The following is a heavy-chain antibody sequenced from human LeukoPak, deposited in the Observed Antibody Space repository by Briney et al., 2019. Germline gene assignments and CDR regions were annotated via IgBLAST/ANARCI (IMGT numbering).Heavy chain of an antibody. Sequence: ASVKVSCKASGYTFTSYDINWVRQATGQGLEWMGWMNPNSGNTGYAQKFQGRVTMTRNTSISTAYVELSSLRSEDTAVYYCARRYRGVGATNYWGQGTLVTVSS. CDR1: GYTFTSYD. V-gene: IGHV1-8*01. D-gene: IGHD1-26*01. CDR3: ARRYRGVGATNY. CDR2: MNPNSGNT. J-gene: IGHJ4*02.